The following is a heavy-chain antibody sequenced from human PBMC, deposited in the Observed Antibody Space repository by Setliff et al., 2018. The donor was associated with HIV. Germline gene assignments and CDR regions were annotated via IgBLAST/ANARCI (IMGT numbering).Heavy chain of an antibody. CDR2: IYYSGST. V-gene: IGHV4-59*01. Sequence: SETLSLTCSVSGGSFSGYYWSWIRQPPGKGLEWMGYIYYSGSTDYNPALKRRVTISLDTSENQFSLKLTSVTAADTAIYYCARGVNFDYWGQGTQVTVSS. D-gene: IGHD3-3*01. J-gene: IGHJ4*02. CDR3: ARGVNFDY. CDR1: GGSFSGYY.